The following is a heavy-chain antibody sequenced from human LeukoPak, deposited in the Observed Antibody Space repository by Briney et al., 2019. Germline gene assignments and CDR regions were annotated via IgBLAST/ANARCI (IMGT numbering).Heavy chain of an antibody. CDR1: GGSISSGDYY. J-gene: IGHJ6*02. CDR3: ARGAVVVVAATPVGYYYYGMDV. Sequence: SETLSLTCTVSGGSISSGDYYWSWIRQPPGKGLEWIGYIYYSGSTYYNPSLKSRVTISVDTSKNQFSLKLSSVTAADTAVYYCARGAVVVVAATPVGYYYYGMDVWGQGTTVTVSS. D-gene: IGHD2-15*01. CDR2: IYYSGST. V-gene: IGHV4-30-4*01.